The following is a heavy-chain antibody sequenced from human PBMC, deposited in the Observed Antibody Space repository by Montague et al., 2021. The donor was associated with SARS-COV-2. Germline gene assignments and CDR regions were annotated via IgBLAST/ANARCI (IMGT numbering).Heavy chain of an antibody. J-gene: IGHJ4*02. CDR2: IYYSGSS. CDR3: ARARTSLIVVVNEFDY. Sequence: TLSLTCTVSGGSISSGSYYWSWIRQHPGKGLEWIGYIYYSGSSYYNPSLKSRVTMSVDTFKNQFSLRLSSVTAADTAVYYCARARTSLIVVVNEFDYWGQGTLVTVSS. V-gene: IGHV4-31*03. CDR1: GGSISSGSYY. D-gene: IGHD2-21*01.